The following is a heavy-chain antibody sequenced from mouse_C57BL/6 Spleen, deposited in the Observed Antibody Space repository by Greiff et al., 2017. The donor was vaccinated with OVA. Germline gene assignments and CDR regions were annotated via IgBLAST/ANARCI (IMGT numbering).Heavy chain of an antibody. Sequence: EVQVVESGGGLVQPKGSLKLSCAASGFSFNTYAMNWVRQAPGKGLEWVARIRSKSNNYATYYADSVKDRFTISRDDSESMLYLQMNNLKTEDTAMYYCVRLSYGKDWYFDVWGTGTTVTVSS. D-gene: IGHD1-1*01. CDR1: GFSFNTYA. CDR2: IRSKSNNYAT. CDR3: VRLSYGKDWYFDV. J-gene: IGHJ1*03. V-gene: IGHV10-1*01.